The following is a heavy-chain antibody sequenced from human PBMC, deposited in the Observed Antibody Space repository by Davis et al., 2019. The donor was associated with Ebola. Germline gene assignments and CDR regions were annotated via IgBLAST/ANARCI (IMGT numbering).Heavy chain of an antibody. V-gene: IGHV1-69*13. CDR2: IIPIFGTA. J-gene: IGHJ4*02. Sequence: SVKVSCKASGYTFTGYYMHWVRQAPGQGLEWMGGIIPIFGTANYAQKFQGRVTITADESTSTAYMELSSLRSEDTAVYYCARGPSRGDYWGQGTLVTVSS. CDR3: ARGPSRGDY. CDR1: GYTFTGYY.